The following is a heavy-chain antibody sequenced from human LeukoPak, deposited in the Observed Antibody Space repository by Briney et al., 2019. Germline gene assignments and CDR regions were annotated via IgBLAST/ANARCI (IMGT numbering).Heavy chain of an antibody. CDR2: INHSGST. Sequence: PSDTLTLPCAVYGGSFSGYYWRWIRQPPGKGLEWIGEINHSGSTNYNPSLKSPVTISVDTSKNQFSLKLSSVTAADTAVYYCARESLATVTTPMDVWGQGTTVTVSS. CDR3: ARESLATVTTPMDV. CDR1: GGSFSGYY. J-gene: IGHJ6*02. V-gene: IGHV4-34*01. D-gene: IGHD4-11*01.